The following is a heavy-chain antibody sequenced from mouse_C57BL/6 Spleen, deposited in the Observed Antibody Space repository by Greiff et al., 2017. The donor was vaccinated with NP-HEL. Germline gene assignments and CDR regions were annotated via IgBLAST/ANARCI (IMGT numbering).Heavy chain of an antibody. CDR1: GYAFSSSW. D-gene: IGHD2-3*01. CDR2: IYPGDGDT. V-gene: IGHV1-82*01. CDR3: ARGGDYDGYYGFAWFAY. J-gene: IGHJ3*01. Sequence: VQLQESGPELVKPGASVKISCKASGYAFSSSWMNWVKQRPGKGLEWIGRIYPGDGDTNYNGKFKGKATLTADKSSSTAYMQLSSLTSEDSAVYFCARGGDYDGYYGFAWFAYWGQGTLVTVSA.